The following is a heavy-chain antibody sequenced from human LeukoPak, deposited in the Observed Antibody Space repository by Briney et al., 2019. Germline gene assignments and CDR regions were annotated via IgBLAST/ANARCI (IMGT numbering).Heavy chain of an antibody. CDR1: GFTFDDYA. V-gene: IGHV3-9*01. Sequence: GRSLRLSCAASGFTFDDYAMHWVRQAPGKGLEWVSGISWNSGSIGYADSVKGRFTISRDNAKNSLYLQMNSLRAEDTAVYYCAKVRDSSWTGDYWGQGTLVTVSS. CDR3: AKVRDSSWTGDY. J-gene: IGHJ4*02. CDR2: ISWNSGSI. D-gene: IGHD6-13*01.